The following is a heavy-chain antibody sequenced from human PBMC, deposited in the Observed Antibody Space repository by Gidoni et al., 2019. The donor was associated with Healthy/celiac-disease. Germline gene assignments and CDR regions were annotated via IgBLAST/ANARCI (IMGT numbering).Heavy chain of an antibody. CDR1: GVSFSGYD. CDR3: ARPGAVALDNNWFDP. CDR2: INHSGST. V-gene: IGHV4-34*01. D-gene: IGHD2-2*03. Sequence: QVQLQQWGAALLEPSETLSLSFVVDGVSFSGYDWSWLRQPPGKGLEWIGEINHSGSTNYNPSLKSRVTISVDTSKNQFSLKQSSVTAADTAVYYCARPGAVALDNNWFDPWGQGTLVTVSS. J-gene: IGHJ5*02.